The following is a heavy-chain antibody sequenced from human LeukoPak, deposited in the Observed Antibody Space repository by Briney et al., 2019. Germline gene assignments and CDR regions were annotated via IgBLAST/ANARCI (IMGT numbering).Heavy chain of an antibody. CDR1: GMIFNNHW. CDR2: INKDGGST. D-gene: IGHD3/OR15-3a*01. CDR3: VRDVRGIGQDYYYMDV. V-gene: IGHV3-74*01. J-gene: IGHJ6*03. Sequence: GGSLRLSCEASGMIFNNHWMHWIRQAPGKGLVWVARINKDGGSTTYSDSVRGRFTISRDNARNTLSLQMNSLRAEDTALYYCVRDVRGIGQDYYYMDVWGKGTTVTVSS.